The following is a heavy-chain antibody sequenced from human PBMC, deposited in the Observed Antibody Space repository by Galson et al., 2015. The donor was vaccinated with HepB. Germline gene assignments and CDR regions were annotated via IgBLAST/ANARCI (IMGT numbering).Heavy chain of an antibody. CDR2: TWYRSKWNN. D-gene: IGHD3-10*01. CDR3: ARSTGDLDY. V-gene: IGHV6-1*01. Sequence: CAISGDSVSSKSAAWNWIRQSPSRGLEWLGRTWYRSKWNNGYAASVKSRITTNPDTSKNQFSLHLNSVTPEDTAVYYCARSTGDLDYWGQGTLVTVSS. J-gene: IGHJ4*02. CDR1: GDSVSSKSAA.